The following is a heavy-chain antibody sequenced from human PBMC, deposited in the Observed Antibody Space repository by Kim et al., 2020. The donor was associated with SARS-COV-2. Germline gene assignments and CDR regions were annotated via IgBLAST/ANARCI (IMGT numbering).Heavy chain of an antibody. D-gene: IGHD3-9*01. J-gene: IGHJ3*02. CDR1: GFTFGDYA. Sequence: GGSLRLSCTASGFTFGDYAMSWFRQAPGKGLEWVGFIRSKAYGGTTEYAASVKGRFTISRDDYKSIAYLQMNSLKTEDTAVYYCTRGGLLLRYFDWLPPGGPQTDAFDIWGQGTMVTVSS. CDR3: TRGGLLLRYFDWLPPGGPQTDAFDI. CDR2: IRSKAYGGTT. V-gene: IGHV3-49*03.